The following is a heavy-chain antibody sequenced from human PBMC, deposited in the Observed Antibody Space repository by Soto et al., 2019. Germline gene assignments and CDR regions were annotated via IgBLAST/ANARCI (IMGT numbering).Heavy chain of an antibody. D-gene: IGHD6-19*01. V-gene: IGHV1-69*01. CDR1: GGTFSSYA. J-gene: IGHJ3*02. CDR3: ARRIHSSAGSLRAFDI. CDR2: IIPIFGTA. Sequence: QVQLVQSGAEVKKPGSSVKVSCKASGGTFSSYAISWVRQAPGQGLEWMGGIIPIFGTANYAQKFQGRVTITADESTSTDYMELSSLRSEDTAVYYCARRIHSSAGSLRAFDIWGKGTMVTVSS.